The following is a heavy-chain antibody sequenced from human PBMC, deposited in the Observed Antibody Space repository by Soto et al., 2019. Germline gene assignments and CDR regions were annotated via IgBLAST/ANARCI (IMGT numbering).Heavy chain of an antibody. J-gene: IGHJ4*02. CDR3: SRAVGGFTYGYPDY. V-gene: IGHV2-70*01. D-gene: IGHD5-18*01. Sequence: SGPTLVNPTQTLTLTCTFSGFSLSTTGMCVSWIRQPPGKALEWLALIDWADDKYYSTSLKTRLTISKDTSKNQVVLTMTNVEPVDAATYFCSRAVGGFTYGYPDYWGQGTLVTVSS. CDR1: GFSLSTTGMC. CDR2: IDWADDK.